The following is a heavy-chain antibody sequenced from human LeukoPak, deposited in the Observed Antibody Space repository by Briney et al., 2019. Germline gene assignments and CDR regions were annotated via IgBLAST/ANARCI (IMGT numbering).Heavy chain of an antibody. J-gene: IGHJ4*02. Sequence: SETLSLTCTVSGGSVSGGSISSYYWSWIRQPPGKGLEWIGYIYYSGSTNYNPSLKSRVTISVDTSKNQFSLKLSSVTAADTAVYYCARVARAPPSSSWYGGGYYFDYWGQGTLVTVSS. V-gene: IGHV4-61*01. D-gene: IGHD6-13*01. CDR2: IYYSGST. CDR1: GGSVSGGSISSYY. CDR3: ARVARAPPSSSWYGGGYYFDY.